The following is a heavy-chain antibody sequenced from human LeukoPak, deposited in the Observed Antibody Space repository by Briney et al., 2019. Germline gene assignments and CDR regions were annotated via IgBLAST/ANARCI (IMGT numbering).Heavy chain of an antibody. J-gene: IGHJ4*02. CDR1: GFTFSTYG. CDR2: LSYDGSEK. V-gene: IGHV3-30*18. Sequence: GGSLRLSCAASGFTFSTYGMHWVRQAPGKGLEWVAVLSYDGSEKYYADSVKGRCTISRDNSKNTLYLQMNSLRAEDTAVYYRAKSSSGWYVGFDYWGQGTLVTVSS. CDR3: AKSSSGWYVGFDY. D-gene: IGHD6-19*01.